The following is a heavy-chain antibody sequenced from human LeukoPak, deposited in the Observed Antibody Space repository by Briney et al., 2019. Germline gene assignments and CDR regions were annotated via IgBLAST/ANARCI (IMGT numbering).Heavy chain of an antibody. CDR1: GGSFSGYY. D-gene: IGHD2-15*01. CDR2: INHSGST. J-gene: IGHJ4*02. CDR3: AREGGVVAAIFGLDY. V-gene: IGHV4-34*01. Sequence: SETLSLTCAVYGGSFSGYYWSWIRQPPGEGLEWIGEINHSGSTNYNPSLKSRVTISVDTSKNQFSLKLSSVTAADTAVYYCAREGGVVAAIFGLDYWGQGTLVTVSS.